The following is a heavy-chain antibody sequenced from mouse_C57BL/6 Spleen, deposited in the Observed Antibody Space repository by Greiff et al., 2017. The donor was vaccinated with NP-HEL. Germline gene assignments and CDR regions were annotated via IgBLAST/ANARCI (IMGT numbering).Heavy chain of an antibody. D-gene: IGHD1-1*01. V-gene: IGHV1-82*01. Sequence: QVQLQQSGPELVKPGASVKISCKASGYAFSSSWMNWVKQRPGKGLEWIGRIYPGDGDTNYNGKFKGKATLTADKSSSTAYMQLSSLTSEDSAVYFCAHQVDYGSSTDYWGQGTTLTVSS. CDR1: GYAFSSSW. CDR2: IYPGDGDT. CDR3: AHQVDYGSSTDY. J-gene: IGHJ2*01.